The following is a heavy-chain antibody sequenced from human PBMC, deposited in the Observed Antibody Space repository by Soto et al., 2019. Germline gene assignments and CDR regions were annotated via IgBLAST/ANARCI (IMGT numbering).Heavy chain of an antibody. CDR3: PTLGANDFWSGYSNASTQIFDN. V-gene: IGHV3-23*01. J-gene: IGHJ3*02. CDR2: ISGSGGST. Sequence: PGGSLRLSCSASAFTFSSYTMSWVRQAPGKGLEWVSAISGSGGSTYYAHSVQGRFTISRDNPMNTMYLQMNSLRAEDTAVYYCPTLGANDFWSGYSNASTQIFDNWGPGTLVTV. D-gene: IGHD3-3*01. CDR1: AFTFSSYT.